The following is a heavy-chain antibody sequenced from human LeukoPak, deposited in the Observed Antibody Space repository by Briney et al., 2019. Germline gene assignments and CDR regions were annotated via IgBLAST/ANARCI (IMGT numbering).Heavy chain of an antibody. CDR3: AKGGGSYYVSV. J-gene: IGHJ4*02. Sequence: PSETLSLTCAVYGGSFSGYYWSWIRQPPGKGLEWIGEINHSGSTNYNPSLKSRVTISVDTSKNQFSLKLSSVTAADTAVYYCAKGGGSYYVSVWAQGTLVTVSS. D-gene: IGHD1-26*01. CDR2: INHSGST. V-gene: IGHV4-34*01. CDR1: GGSFSGYY.